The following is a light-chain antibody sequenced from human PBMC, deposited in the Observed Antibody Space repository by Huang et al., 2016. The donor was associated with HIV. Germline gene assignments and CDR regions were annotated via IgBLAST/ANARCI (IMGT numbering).Light chain of an antibody. V-gene: IGKV2-28*01. CDR1: QSLLHSNGYNY. J-gene: IGKJ1*01. CDR2: LGS. CDR3: MQALQTSWT. Sequence: DIVMTQSPLSLPVTPGEPASTSCRSSQSLLHSNGYNYLDWYLQKPGQSPQLLIYLGSNLASGVPDRFSGSGSGTDFTLKISRVEAEDVGVYYCMQALQTSWTFGQGTKVEIK.